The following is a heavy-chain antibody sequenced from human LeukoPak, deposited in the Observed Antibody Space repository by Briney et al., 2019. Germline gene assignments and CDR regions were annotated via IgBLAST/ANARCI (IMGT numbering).Heavy chain of an antibody. CDR1: GFTFSSYA. Sequence: PGGSLRLSCAASGFTFSSYAMSWVRQAPGKGLEWVSAISGSGGSTYYADSVKGRLTISRDNSKNTLYLQMNSLRAEDTAVYYCAKGFRAYCGGDCYSDAFDIWGQGTMVTVSS. CDR3: AKGFRAYCGGDCYSDAFDI. CDR2: ISGSGGST. D-gene: IGHD2-21*02. J-gene: IGHJ3*02. V-gene: IGHV3-23*01.